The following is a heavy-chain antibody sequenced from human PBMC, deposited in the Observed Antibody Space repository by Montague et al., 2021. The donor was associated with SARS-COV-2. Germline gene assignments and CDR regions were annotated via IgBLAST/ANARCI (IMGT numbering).Heavy chain of an antibody. V-gene: IGHV3-30*04. CDR1: GFDFNGYA. CDR2: ISYEGSMK. J-gene: IGHJ4*02. Sequence: PLRLSCAASGFDFNGYALHWVRQAPGQGLEWVALISYEGSMKFYADSVKGRFTISRDSSKNTLYLDMNNLSPEDTAVYYCARPPSLHAFHLNGFYSLASWGRGTLVTVSS. D-gene: IGHD3-9*01. CDR3: ARPPSLHAFHLNGFYSLAS.